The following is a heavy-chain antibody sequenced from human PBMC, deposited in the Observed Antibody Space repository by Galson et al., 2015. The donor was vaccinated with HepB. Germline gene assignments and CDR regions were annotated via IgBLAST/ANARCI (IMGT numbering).Heavy chain of an antibody. Sequence: QSGAEVNKPGESLRISCKASGYSFTSYYINWVRQMPGKGLEWMGRIDPSDSYTNYRPSFQGQVFLSADKSITTAYWQSSSLWASECAIYYCAGARNTVMPTAHDAFDLWGLGTLVTVSS. CDR1: GYSFTSYY. V-gene: IGHV5-10-1*01. CDR2: IDPSDSYT. CDR3: AGARNTVMPTAHDAFDL. J-gene: IGHJ3*01. D-gene: IGHD5-18*01.